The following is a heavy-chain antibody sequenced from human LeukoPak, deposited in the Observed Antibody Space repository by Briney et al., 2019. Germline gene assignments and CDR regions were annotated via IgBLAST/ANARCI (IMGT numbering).Heavy chain of an antibody. CDR3: ASAFIRVGGYAHGMDV. V-gene: IGHV1-8*01. J-gene: IGHJ6*02. CDR1: GYTFTSYD. Sequence: ASVKVSCKASGYTFTSYDINWVRQATGQGLEWMGWMNPNSGNTGYAQKFQGRVTMTRNTSISTAYMELSSLRSEDTAVYYCASAFIRVGGYAHGMDVWGQGTTVTVSS. D-gene: IGHD2-2*01. CDR2: MNPNSGNT.